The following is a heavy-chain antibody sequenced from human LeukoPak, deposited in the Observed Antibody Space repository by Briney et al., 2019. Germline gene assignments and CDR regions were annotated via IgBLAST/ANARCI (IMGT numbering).Heavy chain of an antibody. D-gene: IGHD2-2*01. CDR2: ISAYNGNT. CDR3: ATIGDQRVLLY. Sequence: GASVKVSCKASGYTFTSYGISWVRQAPGQGLEWMGWISAYNGNTNYAQKLQGRVTMRTDTSTDTAYMELSDLTSEDTGVYYCATIGDQRVLLYRGQGTPVTVSS. J-gene: IGHJ4*02. CDR1: GYTFTSYG. V-gene: IGHV1-18*01.